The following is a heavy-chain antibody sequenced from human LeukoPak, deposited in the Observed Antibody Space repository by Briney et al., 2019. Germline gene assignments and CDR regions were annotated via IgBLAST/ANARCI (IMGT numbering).Heavy chain of an antibody. J-gene: IGHJ4*02. CDR1: GFTFSSYA. CDR3: AKDFSSNDFWRD. Sequence: GGSLRLSCAASGFTFSSYAMSWVRQAPGKGLEWVSAISGSGGSTYYADSVKGRFTISRDDSKNTLYLQMNSLRAEDTAVYYCAKDFSSNDFWRDRGQGTLVTVSS. V-gene: IGHV3-23*01. D-gene: IGHD3-3*01. CDR2: ISGSGGST.